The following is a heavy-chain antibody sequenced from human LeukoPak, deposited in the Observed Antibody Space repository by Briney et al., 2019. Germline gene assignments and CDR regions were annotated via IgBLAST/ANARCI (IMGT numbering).Heavy chain of an antibody. Sequence: PGGSLRLSCAASGFTFSSYAMGWVRQAPGKGLEWVSAISGSGDSSYYADSVRGRFTISRDNAKNTLYLQVNSLRAEDTAVYYCAKDLAGRTDYWGQGTLVTVSS. CDR2: ISGSGDSS. CDR1: GFTFSSYA. V-gene: IGHV3-23*01. CDR3: AKDLAGRTDY. J-gene: IGHJ4*02.